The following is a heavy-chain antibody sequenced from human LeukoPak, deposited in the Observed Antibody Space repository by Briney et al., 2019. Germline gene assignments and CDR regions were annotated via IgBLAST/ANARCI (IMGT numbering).Heavy chain of an antibody. Sequence: GGSLRLSCAASGFTFSSYAMSWVRQAPGKGLEWVSAISGSGGSTYYADSVKGRFTISRDNSKNTLYLQMNSLRAEDTALYYCAKGGGHYYGSGSYQNYFDYWGQGTLVTVSS. V-gene: IGHV3-23*01. D-gene: IGHD3-10*01. CDR2: ISGSGGST. CDR1: GFTFSSYA. CDR3: AKGGGHYYGSGSYQNYFDY. J-gene: IGHJ4*02.